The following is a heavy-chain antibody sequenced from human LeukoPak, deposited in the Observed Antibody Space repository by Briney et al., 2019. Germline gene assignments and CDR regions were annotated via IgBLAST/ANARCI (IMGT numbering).Heavy chain of an antibody. V-gene: IGHV3-7*01. CDR3: ARDPIAAAGRYYYYGMDV. D-gene: IGHD6-13*01. Sequence: GGSLRLSCAASGFTFSSYWMSWVRQAPGKGLEWVANIKQDGSEKYYVDSVEGRFTISRDNAKNSLYLQMNSLRAEDTAVYYCARDPIAAAGRYYYYGMDVWGQGTTVTVSS. CDR2: IKQDGSEK. CDR1: GFTFSSYW. J-gene: IGHJ6*02.